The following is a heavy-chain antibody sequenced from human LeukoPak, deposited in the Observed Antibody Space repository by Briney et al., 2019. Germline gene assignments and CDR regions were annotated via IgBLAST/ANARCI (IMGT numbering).Heavy chain of an antibody. D-gene: IGHD3/OR15-3a*01. CDR2: ISGSGANT. V-gene: IGHV3-23*01. CDR1: GFTFDNYA. J-gene: IGHJ3*01. CDR3: AKEGGTRGTFDV. Sequence: GGSLRLSCATSGFTFDNYAMSWVRQAPGRGLEWVSAISGSGANTYYAASVKGRFTISRDNAKNSLYLQMNSLRAEDTALYYCAKEGGTRGTFDVWGQGTMVTVSS.